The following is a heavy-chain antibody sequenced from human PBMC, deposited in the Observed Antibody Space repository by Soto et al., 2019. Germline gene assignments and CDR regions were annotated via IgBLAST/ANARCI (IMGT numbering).Heavy chain of an antibody. J-gene: IGHJ1*01. Sequence: SGGSLRLSCVGSGFSFGDYSMNWVRQPRGKGLDGGSDISSTTSIIFYADSLKGRFTISRDNSKNYLYLQMNSLRDEDSAVYYCARDFIYSSASPSWGQGALVTVSS. CDR3: ARDFIYSSASPS. V-gene: IGHV3-48*02. D-gene: IGHD6-6*01. CDR2: ISSTTSII. CDR1: GFSFGDYS.